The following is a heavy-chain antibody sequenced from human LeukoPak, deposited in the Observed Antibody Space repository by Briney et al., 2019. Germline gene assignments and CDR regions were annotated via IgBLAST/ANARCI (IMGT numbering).Heavy chain of an antibody. D-gene: IGHD1-26*01. J-gene: IGHJ4*02. Sequence: SVKVSCKASGGTFSSYAISWVRQAPGQGLEWMGRIIPILGIANYAQKFQGRVTITAGKSTSTAYMELSGLRSEDTAVYYCARDGIVGATRRYYFDYWGQGTLVTVSS. CDR2: IIPILGIA. CDR1: GGTFSSYA. CDR3: ARDGIVGATRRYYFDY. V-gene: IGHV1-69*04.